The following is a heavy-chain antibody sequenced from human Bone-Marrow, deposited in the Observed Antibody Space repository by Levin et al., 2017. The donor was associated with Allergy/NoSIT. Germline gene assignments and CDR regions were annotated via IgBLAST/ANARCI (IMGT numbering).Heavy chain of an antibody. J-gene: IGHJ4*02. D-gene: IGHD3-16*02. CDR1: GYTFTSYA. CDR3: ARDEITFGGVIVNWDY. CDR2: INTNTGNP. V-gene: IGHV7-4-1*02. Sequence: ASVKVSCKASGYTFTSYAMNWVRQAPGQGLEWMGWINTNTGNPTYAQGFTGRFVFSLDTSVSTAYLQISSLKAEDTAVYYWARDEITFGGVIVNWDYWGQGTLVTVSS.